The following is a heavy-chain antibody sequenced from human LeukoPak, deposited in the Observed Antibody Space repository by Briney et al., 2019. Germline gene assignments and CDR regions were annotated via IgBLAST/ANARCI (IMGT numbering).Heavy chain of an antibody. V-gene: IGHV4-59*08. CDR1: GGPISSYY. J-gene: IGHJ4*02. CDR2: IYYCRST. D-gene: IGHD6-19*01. CDR3: GRGNIAVAGTGFDY. Sequence: SETLSLTCSLSGGPISSYYWSWIRQPPGKGLEWIGYIYYCRSTNYNPSLKSRVTLSVDTSKNQLSLKLSSVTAADTAVYYCGRGNIAVAGTGFDYWAQGPLVTVS.